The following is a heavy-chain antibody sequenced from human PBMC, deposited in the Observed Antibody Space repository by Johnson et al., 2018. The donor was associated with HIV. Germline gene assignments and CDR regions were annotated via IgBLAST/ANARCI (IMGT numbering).Heavy chain of an antibody. D-gene: IGHD3-9*01. V-gene: IGHV3-20*04. CDR2: INWNGGRT. Sequence: VQLVESGGGLVQPGGSLRLSCAGSGFIFDDYDMTWVRQAPGKGLEWVSGINWNGGRTGYADSVKGRFTISRENVNSSLYLQMNSLRAEDTALYYCARDSDISLGVAGAFEIWGQGTMVTVSA. CDR3: ARDSDISLGVAGAFEI. J-gene: IGHJ3*02. CDR1: GFIFDDYD.